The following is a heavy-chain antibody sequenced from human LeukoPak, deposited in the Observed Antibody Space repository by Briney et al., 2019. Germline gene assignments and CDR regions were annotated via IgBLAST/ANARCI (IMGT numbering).Heavy chain of an antibody. J-gene: IGHJ4*02. V-gene: IGHV4-59*08. CDR3: ARIETYSSGWYDAFFDY. D-gene: IGHD6-19*01. CDR2: IYYSGST. CDR1: GGSIRNYY. Sequence: SETLSLTCTVSGGSIRNYYWSWIRQPPGKGLEWLGYIYYSGSTNYNTSLKSRVTISVATSKNQFSLKLSSVTADDTAVYYCARIETYSSGWYDAFFDYWGQGTLVTVSS.